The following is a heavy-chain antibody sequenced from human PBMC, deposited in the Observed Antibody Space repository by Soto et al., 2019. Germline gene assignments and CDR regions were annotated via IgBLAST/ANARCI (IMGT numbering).Heavy chain of an antibody. J-gene: IGHJ6*02. Sequence: GGSLRLSCAASGFTFSSYSMNWVRQAPGKGLEWVSSISSSSSYIYYADSVKGRFTISRDNAKNSLYLQMNSLRAEDTAVYYCARDRSFSYGQTHSYGMDVWGQGTTVTVSS. CDR3: ARDRSFSYGQTHSYGMDV. D-gene: IGHD2-15*01. CDR2: ISSSSSYI. V-gene: IGHV3-21*01. CDR1: GFTFSSYS.